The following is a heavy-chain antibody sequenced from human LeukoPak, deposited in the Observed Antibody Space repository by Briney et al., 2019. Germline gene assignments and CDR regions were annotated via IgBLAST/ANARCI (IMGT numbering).Heavy chain of an antibody. J-gene: IGHJ4*02. D-gene: IGHD6-19*01. CDR1: GFTFSNHW. Sequence: PGGSLRLSCAASGFTFSNHWMNWVRQAPGKGLEWVSYISSSGSTIYYADSVKGRFTISRDNAKNSLYLQMNSLRAEDTAVYYCARDQSGSGWYIFDYWGQGTLVTVSS. V-gene: IGHV3-48*04. CDR3: ARDQSGSGWYIFDY. CDR2: ISSSGSTI.